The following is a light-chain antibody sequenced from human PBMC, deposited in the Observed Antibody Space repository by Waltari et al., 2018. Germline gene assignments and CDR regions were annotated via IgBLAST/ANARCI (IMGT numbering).Light chain of an antibody. CDR2: DTS. J-gene: IGKJ4*01. Sequence: EIVLTRSPATLSLFAGERATLSCRASESVSRYLGWYQQKPGQAPRLLIYDTSIRATGVPARFIGSGYGTDFTLTISSLEPEDFALYFCQQRSLWPLTFGGGTKVEI. V-gene: IGKV3-11*01. CDR1: ESVSRY. CDR3: QQRSLWPLT.